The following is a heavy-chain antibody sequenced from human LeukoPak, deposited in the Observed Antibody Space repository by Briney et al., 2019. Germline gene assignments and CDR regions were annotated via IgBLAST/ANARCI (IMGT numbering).Heavy chain of an antibody. V-gene: IGHV4-61*02. CDR2: IYTSGGT. Sequence: SETLSLTCTVSGGSISSGSYYWSWIRQPAGKGLEWIGRIYTSGGTNYNPSLKSRVTISVDTSRTQFSLNLSSVTAADTAVYYCARERGITTAYYYYMDVWGKGTTVTVSS. D-gene: IGHD4-11*01. CDR3: ARERGITTAYYYYMDV. CDR1: GGSISSGSYY. J-gene: IGHJ6*03.